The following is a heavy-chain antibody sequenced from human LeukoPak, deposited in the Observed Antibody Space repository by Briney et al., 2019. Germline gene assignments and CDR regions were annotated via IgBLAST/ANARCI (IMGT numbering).Heavy chain of an antibody. D-gene: IGHD6-13*01. CDR2: INSDGSGT. CDR1: GFTFSSYW. V-gene: IGHV3-74*01. J-gene: IGHJ4*02. CDR3: ARDRGAAAGLDY. Sequence: GGSLRLSCAASGFTFSSYWMHWVRQAPGKGLVWVSCINSDGSGTSYADSVKGRLTISRDNAKNTLYLQMNSLRAEDTAVYYCARDRGAAAGLDYWGQGTLVTVSS.